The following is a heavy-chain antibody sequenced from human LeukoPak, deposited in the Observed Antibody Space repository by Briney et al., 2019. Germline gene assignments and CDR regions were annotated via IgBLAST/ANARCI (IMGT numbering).Heavy chain of an antibody. D-gene: IGHD1-26*01. CDR3: ARQEWELLLFDY. Sequence: ASVKVSCKASGYTFTSYYMHWVRQAPGQGLEWMGIINPSGGSTSYAQKFQGRVTMTTDTSTSTAYMELRSLRSDDTAVYYCARQEWELLLFDYWGQGTLVTVSS. J-gene: IGHJ4*02. V-gene: IGHV1-46*01. CDR2: INPSGGST. CDR1: GYTFTSYY.